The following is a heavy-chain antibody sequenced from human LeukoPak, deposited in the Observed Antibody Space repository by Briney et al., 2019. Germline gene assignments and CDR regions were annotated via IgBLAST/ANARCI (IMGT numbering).Heavy chain of an antibody. CDR3: AREYSSSSLDY. CDR1: GYTFTRYD. J-gene: IGHJ4*02. V-gene: IGHV1-8*01. D-gene: IGHD6-6*01. CDR2: MNPNSGNT. Sequence: ASVNDSCKASGYTFTRYDINWVRQATGQGLEWMGWMNPNSGNTGYAHKFQGRVTMTRNTSISTAYMELRSLRSEDTAVYYCAREYSSSSLDYWGQGTLVTVSS.